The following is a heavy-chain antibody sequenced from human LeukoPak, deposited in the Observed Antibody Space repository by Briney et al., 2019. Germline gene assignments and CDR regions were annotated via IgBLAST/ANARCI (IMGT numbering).Heavy chain of an antibody. D-gene: IGHD5-18*01. Sequence: GGSLRLSCAASGFTFSSYWMSWVRQAPGKGLEWVANIKQDGSEKYYVDSVKGRFTISRDNAKNSLYLQMNSLRAEDTAVYYCASYSYLSSFDYWGQGTLVTVSS. CDR1: GFTFSSYW. CDR2: IKQDGSEK. V-gene: IGHV3-7*03. CDR3: ASYSYLSSFDY. J-gene: IGHJ4*02.